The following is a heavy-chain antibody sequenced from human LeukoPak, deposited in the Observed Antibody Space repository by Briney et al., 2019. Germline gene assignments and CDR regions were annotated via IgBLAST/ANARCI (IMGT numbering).Heavy chain of an antibody. CDR3: AKAVGRGYCSGGSCYPALYYFDY. V-gene: IGHV3-30*18. CDR1: GFTFSSYG. D-gene: IGHD2-15*01. CDR2: ISYDGSNK. J-gene: IGHJ4*02. Sequence: GRSLRLSCAASGFTFSSYGMHWVRQAPGKGLEWVAVISYDGSNKYYADSVKGRFTISRDNSKNTLYLQMNSLRAEDTAVYYCAKAVGRGYCSGGSCYPALYYFDYWGQGTLVTVSS.